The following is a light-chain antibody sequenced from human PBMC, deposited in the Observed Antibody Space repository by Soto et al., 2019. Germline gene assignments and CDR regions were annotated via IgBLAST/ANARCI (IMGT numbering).Light chain of an antibody. Sequence: QLVLTQPPSVSGAPGQRVTISCTGNSSNIGAGSGVHWFQQLPGTAPKLLINGNNNRPSGVPDRFSGSKSGTSASLAISGLRAEDEADYYCQSYDISLTGVVFGGGTKVTVL. CDR3: QSYDISLTGVV. CDR2: GNN. V-gene: IGLV1-40*01. CDR1: SSNIGAGSG. J-gene: IGLJ2*01.